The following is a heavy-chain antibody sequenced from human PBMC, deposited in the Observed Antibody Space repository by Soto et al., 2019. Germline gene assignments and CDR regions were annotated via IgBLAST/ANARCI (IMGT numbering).Heavy chain of an antibody. CDR3: ASERAVAGFCY. D-gene: IGHD6-19*01. CDR2: MNPNSGNT. Sequence: QVQLVQSGAEVKKPGASVKVSCKASGYTFTSYHINWVRQATGQGLEWMGWMNPNSGNTGYAQKFQGRATMTRNTSISTAYMGLSSLRSEDTAVYYCASERAVAGFCYWGQGTLVTVSS. CDR1: GYTFTSYH. J-gene: IGHJ4*02. V-gene: IGHV1-8*01.